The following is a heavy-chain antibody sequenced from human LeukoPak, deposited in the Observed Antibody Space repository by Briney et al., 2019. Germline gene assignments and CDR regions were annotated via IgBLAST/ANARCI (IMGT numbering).Heavy chain of an antibody. D-gene: IGHD4-17*01. CDR1: GYSISSGYY. CDR3: ARDGDDYGDYVFDY. CDR2: IYHSGST. J-gene: IGHJ4*02. V-gene: IGHV4-38-2*02. Sequence: PSETLSLTCTVSGYSISSGYYWGWIRQPPGKGLEWIGSIYHSGSTYYNPSLKSRVTISVDTSKNQFSLELSSVTAADTAVYYCARDGDDYGDYVFDYWGQGTLVTVSS.